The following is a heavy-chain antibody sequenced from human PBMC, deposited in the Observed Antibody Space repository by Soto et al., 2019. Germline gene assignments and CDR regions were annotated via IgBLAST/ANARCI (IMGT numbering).Heavy chain of an antibody. CDR1: GYTFTSYG. V-gene: IGHV1-18*04. CDR3: ARSDCGGDCYPEYFQH. J-gene: IGHJ1*01. Sequence: QVQLVQSGAEVKKPGASVKVSCKASGYTFTSYGISWVRQAPGQGREWMGWISAYNGNTNYAQKLKGRVTMTTDTSTSTAYIELRSLRSDDTAVYYCARSDCGGDCYPEYFQHWGQGTLVTVSS. CDR2: ISAYNGNT. D-gene: IGHD2-21*02.